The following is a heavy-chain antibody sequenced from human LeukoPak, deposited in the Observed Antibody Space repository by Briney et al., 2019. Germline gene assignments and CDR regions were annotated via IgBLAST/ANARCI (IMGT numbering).Heavy chain of an antibody. Sequence: GASVKVSCKASGGTFSSYAISWVRQAPGQGLEWMGGIIPIFGTANYAQKFQGRVTITADKSTSTAYMELSSLRSEDTAVYYCARGPQRTIFGVVTPSPVRFDYWGQGTLVTVSS. J-gene: IGHJ4*02. V-gene: IGHV1-69*06. CDR2: IIPIFGTA. D-gene: IGHD3-3*01. CDR3: ARGPQRTIFGVVTPSPVRFDY. CDR1: GGTFSSYA.